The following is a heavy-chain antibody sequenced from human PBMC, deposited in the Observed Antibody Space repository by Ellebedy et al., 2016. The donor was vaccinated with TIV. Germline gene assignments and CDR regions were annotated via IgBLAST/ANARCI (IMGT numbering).Heavy chain of an antibody. V-gene: IGHV1-46*01. CDR2: INPSGGST. Sequence: AASVKVSCKASGYTFTSYYMHWVRQAPGQGLEWMGIINPSGGSTSYAQKFQGRVTITRDTSASTAYMELSSLRSEDTAVYYCASHKRIYELDYWGQGTLVTVSS. J-gene: IGHJ4*02. CDR3: ASHKRIYELDY. D-gene: IGHD5-12*01. CDR1: GYTFTSYY.